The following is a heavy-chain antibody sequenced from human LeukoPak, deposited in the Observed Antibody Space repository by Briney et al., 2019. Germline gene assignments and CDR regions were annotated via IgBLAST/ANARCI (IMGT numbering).Heavy chain of an antibody. V-gene: IGHV1-3*01. CDR1: GYTFTNYA. CDR3: ARAHQPLWFGDLRVYAMDV. D-gene: IGHD3-10*01. J-gene: IGHJ6*04. CDR2: INAANSNT. Sequence: ASVTVSCKASGYTFTNYAIHWVRQAPGQRLEWMGWINAANSNTKYSEQFQGRVTITRDTSASTAYMEMSSLKSEDTAVYYCARAHQPLWFGDLRVYAMDVWGKGITVTVSS.